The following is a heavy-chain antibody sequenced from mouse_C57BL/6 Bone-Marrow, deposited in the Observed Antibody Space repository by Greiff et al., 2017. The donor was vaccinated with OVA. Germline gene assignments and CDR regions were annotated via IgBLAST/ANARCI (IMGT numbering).Heavy chain of an antibody. CDR3: VRHDVYWYFDV. CDR1: GFSFNTYA. J-gene: IGHJ1*03. D-gene: IGHD2-3*01. CDR2: IRSKSNNYAT. Sequence: EVQLVESGGGLVQPKGSLKLSCAVSGFSFNTYAMNWVRQAPGKGLEWVARIRSKSNNYATYYADSVKDRFTISRDDSESMLYLQMNNLKTEDTAMYYCVRHDVYWYFDVWGTGTTVTVSS. V-gene: IGHV10-1*01.